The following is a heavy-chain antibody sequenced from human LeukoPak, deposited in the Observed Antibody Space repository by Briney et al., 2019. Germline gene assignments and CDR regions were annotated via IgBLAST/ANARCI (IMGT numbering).Heavy chain of an antibody. J-gene: IGHJ4*02. CDR2: ISAYNGNT. CDR1: GHTFTSYG. Sequence: GASVKVSCKASGHTFTSYGISWVRQAPGQGLEWMGWISAYNGNTNYAQKLQGRVTMTTDTSTSTAYMELRSLRSDDTAVYYCARDRYTLEMATITPSDYWGQGTLVTVSS. CDR3: ARDRYTLEMATITPSDY. V-gene: IGHV1-18*01. D-gene: IGHD5-24*01.